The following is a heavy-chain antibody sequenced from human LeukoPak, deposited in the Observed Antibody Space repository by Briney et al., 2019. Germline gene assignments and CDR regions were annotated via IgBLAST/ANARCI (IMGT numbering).Heavy chain of an antibody. D-gene: IGHD2/OR15-2a*01. CDR1: GGSISSSSYY. CDR3: ARLSERYPDY. CDR2: IYYSGST. J-gene: IGHJ4*02. Sequence: SETLSLTCTVSGGSISSSSYYWGWIRQPPGKGLEWIGSIYYSGSTYYNPSLKSRVTISVDTSKNQFSLKLSSVTAADTAVYYCARLSERYPDYWGQGTLVTVSS. V-gene: IGHV4-39*01.